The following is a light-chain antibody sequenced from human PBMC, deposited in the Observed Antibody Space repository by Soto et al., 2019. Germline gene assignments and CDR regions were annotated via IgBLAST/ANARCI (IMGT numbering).Light chain of an antibody. J-gene: IGKJ1*01. CDR3: QQYKNWLTWT. V-gene: IGKV3D-15*01. CDR1: QSISSN. CDR2: GAS. Sequence: EIVMTQSPATLSVSTGERATRSCRASQSISSNLAWYQKKPGQAPRLLIYGASTRATGIPARFSGSGSGTELTLTISSLHSEDFAVYYCQQYKNWLTWTFGQGTKVDI.